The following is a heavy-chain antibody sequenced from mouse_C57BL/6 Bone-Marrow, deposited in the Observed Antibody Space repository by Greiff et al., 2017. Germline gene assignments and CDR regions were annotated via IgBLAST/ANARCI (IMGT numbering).Heavy chain of an antibody. CDR2: ISNLAYSI. J-gene: IGHJ1*03. CDR3: ARIYYDYDEGYFDV. V-gene: IGHV5-15*01. CDR1: GFTFSDYG. D-gene: IGHD2-4*01. Sequence: EVQVVESGGGLVQPGGSLKLSCAASGFTFSDYGMAWVRQAPRKGPEWVAFISNLAYSIYYADTVTGRITITRENAKNTLYMEMSSLRSEDTAMYYCARIYYDYDEGYFDVWGTGTTVTVSS.